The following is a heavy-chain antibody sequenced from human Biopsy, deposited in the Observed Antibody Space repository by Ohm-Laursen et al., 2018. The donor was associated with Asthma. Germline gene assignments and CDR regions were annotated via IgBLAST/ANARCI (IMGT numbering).Heavy chain of an antibody. Sequence: SLRLSCTASGFTFSNYAMSWVRQAPGKGLEWVSSITGSGGFTYYADSARGRFTISRDFYKNTLYLQMDSLRAEDTAVYYCARGDSSGWSHYYFDYWGQGTLVTVSS. CDR3: ARGDSSGWSHYYFDY. CDR1: GFTFSNYA. D-gene: IGHD6-19*01. CDR2: ITGSGGFT. J-gene: IGHJ4*02. V-gene: IGHV3-23*01.